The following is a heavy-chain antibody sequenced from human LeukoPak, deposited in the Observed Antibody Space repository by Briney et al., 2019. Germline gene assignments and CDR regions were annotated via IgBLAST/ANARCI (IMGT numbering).Heavy chain of an antibody. CDR2: IKSKTDGGTT. CDR1: GFTFSNGW. V-gene: IGHV3-15*01. D-gene: IGHD4-17*01. Sequence: PGGSLRLSCAASGFTFSNGWMSWVRQAPGKGLEWVGRIKSKTDGGTTDYATPVKGRFTISRDDSKNTLYLQINSLKAEDTAMYYCTAYAPEDYWGQGTLVTVSS. J-gene: IGHJ4*02. CDR3: TAYAPEDY.